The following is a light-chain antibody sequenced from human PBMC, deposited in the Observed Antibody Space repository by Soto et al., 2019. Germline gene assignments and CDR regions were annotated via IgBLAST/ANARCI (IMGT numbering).Light chain of an antibody. V-gene: IGKV1-27*01. Sequence: DIQMTQSQSSLSAVVGDRVTITCRASQDIGNFLAWYQQKPGKVPKLLIDAPSTLQSGVPSRFSGSGSGTDFTLTISSLQPEDVATYYCQKCKVAPFTFGGGTKVEIK. CDR3: QKCKVAPFT. J-gene: IGKJ4*01. CDR1: QDIGNF. CDR2: APS.